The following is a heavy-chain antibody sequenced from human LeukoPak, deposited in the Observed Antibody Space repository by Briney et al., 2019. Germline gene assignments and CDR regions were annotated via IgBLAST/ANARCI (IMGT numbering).Heavy chain of an antibody. Sequence: GASVKVSCKASGYTFTGYYMHWVRQAPGQGLEWMGWINPNSGGTNYAQKFQGRVTMTRDTSISTAYMELSRLRSDDTAVYYCARVRFLARLTEGYDSSGYYFYYWGQGTLVTVSS. J-gene: IGHJ4*02. CDR1: GYTFTGYY. D-gene: IGHD3-22*01. CDR3: ARVRFLARLTEGYDSSGYYFYY. CDR2: INPNSGGT. V-gene: IGHV1-2*02.